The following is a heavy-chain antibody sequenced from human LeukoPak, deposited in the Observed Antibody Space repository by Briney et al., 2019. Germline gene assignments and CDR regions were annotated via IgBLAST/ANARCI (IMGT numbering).Heavy chain of an antibody. Sequence: GGSLRLSCAASGFTFTNAWMSWVRQAPGKGLEGVSSISTTSSYIYYADSVKGRFTISRDNAKNSLWLQMDSLRAEDTAVYYCARGSLLWFGELPFDPWGQGTLVTVSS. CDR1: GFTFTNAW. D-gene: IGHD3-10*01. CDR3: ARGSLLWFGELPFDP. V-gene: IGHV3-21*01. CDR2: ISTTSSYI. J-gene: IGHJ5*02.